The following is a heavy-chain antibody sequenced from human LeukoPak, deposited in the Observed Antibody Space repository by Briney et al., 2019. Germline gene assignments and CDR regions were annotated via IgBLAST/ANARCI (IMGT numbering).Heavy chain of an antibody. D-gene: IGHD2-2*02. V-gene: IGHV1-2*02. CDR2: INPNSGGT. Sequence: ASVKVSCKASGYTFTGYYMHWVRQAPGQGLEWMGWINPNSGGTNYAQKFQGRVTMTRDTSISTAYMELSRLRSDDTAVYYCARGRGCSSTSCYTNWFDPWGQGTLVTVSS. CDR1: GYTFTGYY. J-gene: IGHJ5*02. CDR3: ARGRGCSSTSCYTNWFDP.